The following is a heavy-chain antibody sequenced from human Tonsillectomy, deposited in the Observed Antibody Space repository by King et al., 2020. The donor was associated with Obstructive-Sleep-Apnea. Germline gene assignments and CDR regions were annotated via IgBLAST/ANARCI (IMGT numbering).Heavy chain of an antibody. D-gene: IGHD3-10*01. V-gene: IGHV4-4*02. J-gene: IGHJ5*02. CDR3: GNRHYASGSYYS. CDR1: GGSISGSNW. Sequence: QMQLQESGPGLVKPSGTLSLTCTVSGGSISGSNWWSWVRQSPRKELQYIGDVFHSGITNYNPSLKSRVTISVDKSKNQFSLRLTFVTAADTAVYFCGNRHYASGSYYSCGQGTLVTVSS. CDR2: VFHSGIT.